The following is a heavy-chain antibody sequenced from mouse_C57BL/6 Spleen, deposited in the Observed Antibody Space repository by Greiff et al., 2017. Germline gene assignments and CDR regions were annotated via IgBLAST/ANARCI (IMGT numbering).Heavy chain of an antibody. J-gene: IGHJ2*01. Sequence: QVQLQQSGAELVKPGASVKISCKASGYAFSSYWMNWVKQRPGKGLEWIGQIYPGDGDTNYKGKFKGKATLTADKSSSTASMQLSSLTSEDSAVYFCARLVDGYSDYWGKGTTLTVAS. CDR1: GYAFSSYW. CDR2: IYPGDGDT. V-gene: IGHV1-80*01. CDR3: ARLVDGYSDY. D-gene: IGHD2-3*01.